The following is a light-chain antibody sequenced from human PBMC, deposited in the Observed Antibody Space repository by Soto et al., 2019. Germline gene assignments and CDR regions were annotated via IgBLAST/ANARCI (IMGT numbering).Light chain of an antibody. CDR3: HQRSNWPLT. V-gene: IGKV4-1*01. Sequence: DIVMTQSPDSLTVSLGERATINCKSSQSLLYSFNNKNYLAWYQQKPGQPPKLLIHWASNREFGVPDRISGSGSGTDFTLTISSLQTEDVAVYYCHQRSNWPLTFGGGTKLEIK. CDR1: QSLLYSFNNKNY. J-gene: IGKJ4*01. CDR2: WAS.